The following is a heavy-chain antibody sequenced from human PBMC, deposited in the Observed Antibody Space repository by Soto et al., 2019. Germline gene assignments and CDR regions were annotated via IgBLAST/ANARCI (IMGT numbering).Heavy chain of an antibody. J-gene: IGHJ4*02. CDR1: GFTFGSHT. CDR2: IDSRGTRT. Sequence: PGGSLRLSCEASGFTFGSHTMNWVRQAPGKGLEWVSSIDSRGTRTFYADSVKGRFTISRDNARNSLSLQMNSLGADDTAVYYCTREVQPVIRSEYDYWGQGALVTVSS. V-gene: IGHV3-21*01. CDR3: TREVQPVIRSEYDY.